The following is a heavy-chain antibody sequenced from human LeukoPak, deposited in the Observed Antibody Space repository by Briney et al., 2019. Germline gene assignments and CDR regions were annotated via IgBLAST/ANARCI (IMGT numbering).Heavy chain of an antibody. Sequence: SQTLSLTCTVSGGSISSGSYYWSWIRQPAGKGLEWIGRIHTSGSTNYNPSLKSRVTISVDTSKNQFSLKLSSVTAADTAVYYCARGQGYYDILTGYYYWGQGTLVTVSS. CDR2: IHTSGST. J-gene: IGHJ4*02. D-gene: IGHD3-9*01. V-gene: IGHV4-61*02. CDR3: ARGQGYYDILTGYYY. CDR1: GGSISSGSYY.